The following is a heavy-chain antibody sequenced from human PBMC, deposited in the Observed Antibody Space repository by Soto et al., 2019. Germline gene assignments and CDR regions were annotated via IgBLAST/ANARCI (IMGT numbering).Heavy chain of an antibody. CDR1: GFTFSSNV. Sequence: EVQLLESGGGLVQPGESLRLSCAVSGFTFSSNVMSWVRQVPGKGLEWVSVISGSGVSTYYADSVKGRFTISRDNSKSTMFLQMNSLRAEDTAVYDGSSGGWSRGRLDYWGQGNLVTVAS. CDR2: ISGSGVST. V-gene: IGHV3-23*01. CDR3: SSGGWSRGRLDY. D-gene: IGHD6-19*01. J-gene: IGHJ4*02.